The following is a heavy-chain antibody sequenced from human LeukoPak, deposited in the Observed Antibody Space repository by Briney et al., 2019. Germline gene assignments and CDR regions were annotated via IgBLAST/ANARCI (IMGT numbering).Heavy chain of an antibody. CDR3: ARVYGDYDSLPYFDY. Sequence: PSETLSLTCTVSGGSVSSGSYYWSWIRQPPGKGLEWIGYIYYSGSTNYNPSLKSRVTISVDTSKNQFSLKLSSVTAADTAVYYCARVYGDYDSLPYFDYWGQGTLVTVSS. CDR1: GGSVSSGSYY. V-gene: IGHV4-61*01. CDR2: IYYSGST. D-gene: IGHD4-17*01. J-gene: IGHJ4*02.